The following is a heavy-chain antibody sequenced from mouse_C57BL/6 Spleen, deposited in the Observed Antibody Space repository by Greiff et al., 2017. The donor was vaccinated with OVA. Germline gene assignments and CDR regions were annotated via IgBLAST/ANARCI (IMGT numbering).Heavy chain of an antibody. CDR2: IYPGSGST. CDR1: GYTFTSYW. D-gene: IGHD1-1*01. Sequence: VQLQQPGAELVKPGASVKMSCKASGYTFTSYWITWVKQRPGQGLEWIGDIYPGSGSTNYNEKFKSKATLTVDTSSSTAYMQLSSLTSEDSAVYYCARTTTVLAADYYFDYWGQGTTLTVSS. V-gene: IGHV1-55*01. J-gene: IGHJ2*01. CDR3: ARTTTVLAADYYFDY.